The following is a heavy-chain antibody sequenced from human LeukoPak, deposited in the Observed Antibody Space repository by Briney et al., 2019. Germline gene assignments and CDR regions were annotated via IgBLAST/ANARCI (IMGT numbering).Heavy chain of an antibody. V-gene: IGHV1-69*13. CDR1: GGTFSSYA. CDR3: APMRDYYDSSGSNFDY. D-gene: IGHD3-22*01. J-gene: IGHJ4*02. Sequence: SVKVSCKASGGTFSSYAISWVRQAPGQGLEWMGGIIPIFGTANYAQKFQGRVTITADESTSTAYMELSSLRSEDTAVYYCAPMRDYYDSSGSNFDYWGQGTLVTVSS. CDR2: IIPIFGTA.